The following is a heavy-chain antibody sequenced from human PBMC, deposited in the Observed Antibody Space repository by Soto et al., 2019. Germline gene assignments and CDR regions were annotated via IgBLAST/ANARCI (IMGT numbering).Heavy chain of an antibody. V-gene: IGHV3-30-3*01. CDR2: ISYDGSNK. Sequence: PGGSLRLSCAASGFTFSSYAMHWVRQAPGKGLEWVAVISYDGSNKYYADSVKGRFTISRDNSKNTLYLQMNSLRAEDTAVYYCASSIAAAAYYYYGMDVWGQGTTVTVSS. J-gene: IGHJ6*02. CDR1: GFTFSSYA. D-gene: IGHD6-13*01. CDR3: ASSIAAAAYYYYGMDV.